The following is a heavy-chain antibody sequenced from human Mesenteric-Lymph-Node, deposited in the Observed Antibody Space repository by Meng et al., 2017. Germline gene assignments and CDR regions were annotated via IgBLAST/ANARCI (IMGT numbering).Heavy chain of an antibody. CDR3: ARDGHAYNYDY. J-gene: IGHJ4*02. Sequence: QVQLVESGGGVVQPGRSLRISCSASGFTFSRYGFHWVRQAPGKGLEWVATIWYDESNRYYADSVKGRFTISRDNSKNTLYLQMNNLGAEDTALYYCARDGHAYNYDYWGQGTLVTVSS. CDR2: IWYDESNR. V-gene: IGHV3-33*01. CDR1: GFTFSRYG. D-gene: IGHD5-24*01.